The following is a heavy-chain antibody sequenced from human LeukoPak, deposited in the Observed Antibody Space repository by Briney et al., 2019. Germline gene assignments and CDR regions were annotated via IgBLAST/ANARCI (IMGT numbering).Heavy chain of an antibody. D-gene: IGHD6-19*01. Sequence: TGGSLRLSCAASGFTFSSYAMHWVRQAPGKGLEYVSAISSNGGSTYYANSVKGRFTISRDNAKNSLYMQMNSLRAEDMALYYCAKDRLSGFSGGVIDYWGQGTLVTVSS. CDR2: ISSNGGST. CDR1: GFTFSSYA. CDR3: AKDRLSGFSGGVIDY. J-gene: IGHJ4*02. V-gene: IGHV3-64*01.